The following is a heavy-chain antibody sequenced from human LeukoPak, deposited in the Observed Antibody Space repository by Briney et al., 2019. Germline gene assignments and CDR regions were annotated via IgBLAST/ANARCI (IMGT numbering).Heavy chain of an antibody. D-gene: IGHD1/OR15-1a*01. J-gene: IGHJ4*02. CDR1: GGSISSYY. CDR2: IYYSGST. Sequence: SETLSLTCTVSGGSISSYYWSWIRKPPGKGLEWIGYIYYSGSTNYNPSLKSRVTISVDTSKNQFSLKLSSVTAADTAVYYCATVAVGNTQPDYWGQGTLVTVSS. CDR3: ATVAVGNTQPDY. V-gene: IGHV4-59*01.